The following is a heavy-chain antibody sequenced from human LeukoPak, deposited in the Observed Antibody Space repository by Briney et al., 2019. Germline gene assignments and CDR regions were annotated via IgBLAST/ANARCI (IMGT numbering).Heavy chain of an antibody. D-gene: IGHD2-15*01. V-gene: IGHV4-30-4*08. CDR2: IYYSGST. CDR1: Y. J-gene: IGHJ4*02. CDR3: ARTRDCSGGSCYSSEFDY. Sequence: YWIGWVRQMPGKGLEWIGYIYYSGSTYYNPSLKSRVTISVDTSKNQFSLKLSSVTAADTAVYYCARTRDCSGGSCYSSEFDYWGQGTLVTVSS.